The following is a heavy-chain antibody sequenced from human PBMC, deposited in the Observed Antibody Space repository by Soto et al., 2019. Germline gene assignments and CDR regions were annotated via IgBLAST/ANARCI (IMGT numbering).Heavy chain of an antibody. J-gene: IGHJ3*01. CDR1: GFSFRDAW. CDR2: IKSKAAGGAI. V-gene: IGHV3-15*07. CDR3: TTDGSFGGGVVAFQL. D-gene: IGHD3-10*01. Sequence: EVQMVESGGGMVKPGGSLRLSCAVSGFSFRDAWMNWVRQAPGKGLEWVGRIKSKAAGGAIDYAAPVKDRFTISRDDPKDTLCLQINSLNTEDTAMYYCTTDGSFGGGVVAFQLWGQGTMLSVSA.